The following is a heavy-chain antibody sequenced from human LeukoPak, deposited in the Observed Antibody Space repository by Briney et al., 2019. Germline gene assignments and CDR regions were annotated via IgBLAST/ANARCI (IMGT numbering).Heavy chain of an antibody. D-gene: IGHD6-19*01. J-gene: IGHJ4*02. Sequence: GGSLRLSCAASGFTFSNYEMTWVRQAPGKGLEWVSFVSSSGILIYYADSVKGRFTISRDNGKNSQFLQMDSLRVEDTAVYYCAKVSGSGWHFDHWGQGTLVTVSS. CDR3: AKVSGSGWHFDH. CDR2: VSSSGILI. CDR1: GFTFSNYE. V-gene: IGHV3-48*03.